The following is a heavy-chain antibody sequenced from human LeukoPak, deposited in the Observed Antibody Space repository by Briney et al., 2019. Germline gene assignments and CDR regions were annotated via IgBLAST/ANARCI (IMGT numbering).Heavy chain of an antibody. V-gene: IGHV4-38-2*01. CDR1: GYSISSGYY. CDR2: MFHSGST. Sequence: SETLSLTCAVSGYSISSGYYWGWIRQPPGKGLDWIGSMFHSGSTYYNPSLKSRVTISVDKSKNHFSLKLSSVTAADTAVYYCARSLSRGYSGFRVSPFDYWGQGTLVTVSS. J-gene: IGHJ4*02. CDR3: ARSLSRGYSGFRVSPFDY. D-gene: IGHD5-12*01.